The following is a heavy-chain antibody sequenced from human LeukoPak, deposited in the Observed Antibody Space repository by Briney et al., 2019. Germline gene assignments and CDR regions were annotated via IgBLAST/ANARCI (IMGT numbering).Heavy chain of an antibody. CDR1: GYTFSSYA. D-gene: IGHD1-14*01. CDR2: ISVYNGNT. Sequence: ASVKVSCKASGYTFSSYAIACVRQAPGQGPEWMGSISVYNGNTEYAQKLQGRVTVTTDTFTNTAYMELWNLRPDDTAVYYCARSRVSHTTVSTLLYWGQGTLVTVSS. CDR3: ARSRVSHTTVSTLLY. J-gene: IGHJ4*02. V-gene: IGHV1-18*01.